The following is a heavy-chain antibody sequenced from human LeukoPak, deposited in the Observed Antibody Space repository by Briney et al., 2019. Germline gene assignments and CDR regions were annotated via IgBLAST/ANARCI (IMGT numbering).Heavy chain of an antibody. CDR1: GFTFSVYG. J-gene: IGHJ4*02. CDR3: AGGVYGYNAFDY. D-gene: IGHD5/OR15-5a*01. Sequence: GGSLRLSCAASGFTFSVYGMSWVRHAPGKGLEWVSHISSGRSVMNYADSVKGRFTISRDNGKNSVYLQMNSLRDEDTAVYYCAGGVYGYNAFDYWGQGTLVSVSS. CDR2: ISSGRSVM. V-gene: IGHV3-48*02.